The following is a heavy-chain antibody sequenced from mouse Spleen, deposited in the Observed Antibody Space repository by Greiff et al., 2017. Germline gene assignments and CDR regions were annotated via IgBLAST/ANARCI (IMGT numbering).Heavy chain of an antibody. Sequence: QVQLQQPGAELVMPGASVKLSCKASGYTFTSYWMHWVKQRPGQGLEWLGKIDPSDSYTNYNQKFKGKATLTVDKSSSTAYMQLSSLTSEDSAVYYCARVNYYGSSSWGQGTTLTVSS. CDR2: IDPSDSYT. CDR1: GYTFTSYW. J-gene: IGHJ2*01. CDR3: ARVNYYGSSS. V-gene: IGHV1-69*01. D-gene: IGHD1-1*01.